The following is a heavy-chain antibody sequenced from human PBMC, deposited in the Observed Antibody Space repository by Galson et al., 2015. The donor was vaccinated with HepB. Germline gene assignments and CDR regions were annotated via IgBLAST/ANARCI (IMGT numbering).Heavy chain of an antibody. J-gene: IGHJ4*02. CDR2: ISGNGGST. Sequence: SLRLSCAAAGVTFNRFAMTWVRQTPGKGLEWVSSISGNGGSTHYADSVKGRFTISRDNSKSTLYLQMNGLRAEDTARYYCVRGTTAPDYWAQGTLVTVSS. CDR3: VRGTTAPDY. V-gene: IGHV3-23*01. D-gene: IGHD2/OR15-2a*01. CDR1: GVTFNRFA.